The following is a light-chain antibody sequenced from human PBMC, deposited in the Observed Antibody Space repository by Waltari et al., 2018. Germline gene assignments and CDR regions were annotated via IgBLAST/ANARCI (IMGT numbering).Light chain of an antibody. CDR2: WAS. CDR3: QQYYTTPLT. CDR1: SVFYGSNNKNF. V-gene: IGKV4-1*01. Sequence: SVFYGSNNKNFLAWYQQKSGQPPKLLIYWASTRESGVPDRFSGSGSGTDFTLTISSLQAEDVAVYYCQQYYTTPLTFGGGTKVEIK. J-gene: IGKJ4*01.